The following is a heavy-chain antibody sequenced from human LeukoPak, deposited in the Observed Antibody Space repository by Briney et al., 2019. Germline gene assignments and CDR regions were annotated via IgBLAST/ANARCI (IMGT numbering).Heavy chain of an antibody. V-gene: IGHV3-23*01. CDR3: AKESGYAPPGWFDP. Sequence: GGSLRLSCAASGFTFSNYAMSWVRQAPGKGLEWVSAIRGTGGITYYAESVKGRFAISRDNSKNTLYLQMNSLRVEDTAAYYCAKESGYAPPGWFDPRGQGTLVTASS. CDR2: IRGTGGIT. D-gene: IGHD2-2*01. CDR1: GFTFSNYA. J-gene: IGHJ5*02.